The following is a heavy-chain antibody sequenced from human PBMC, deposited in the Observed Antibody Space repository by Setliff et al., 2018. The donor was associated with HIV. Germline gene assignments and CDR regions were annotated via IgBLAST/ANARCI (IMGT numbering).Heavy chain of an antibody. CDR1: GGSISSGGYY. CDR2: IYYSGNT. Sequence: SETLSLTCTVSGGSISSGGYYWNWIRQHPGKGLEWIGYIYYSGNTYYNPSLKSRITISLDTSKNQFSPKLSSVTAADTAVYYCARGIAAAGGYFDYWGPGTLVTVPQ. D-gene: IGHD6-13*01. V-gene: IGHV4-31*03. CDR3: ARGIAAAGGYFDY. J-gene: IGHJ4*02.